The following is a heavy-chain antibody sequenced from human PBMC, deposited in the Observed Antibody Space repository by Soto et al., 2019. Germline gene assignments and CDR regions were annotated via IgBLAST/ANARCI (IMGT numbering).Heavy chain of an antibody. CDR1: GFTFSSYA. CDR3: ARGRPTLYSSGWYGGMSTFDI. J-gene: IGHJ3*02. Sequence: PGGSLRLSCAASGFTFSSYAMHWVRQAPGKGLEYVSAISSNGGSTYYANSVKGRFTISRDNSKNTLYLQMGSLRAEDMAVYYCARGRPTLYSSGWYGGMSTFDIWGQGTMVSASS. V-gene: IGHV3-64*01. CDR2: ISSNGGST. D-gene: IGHD6-19*01.